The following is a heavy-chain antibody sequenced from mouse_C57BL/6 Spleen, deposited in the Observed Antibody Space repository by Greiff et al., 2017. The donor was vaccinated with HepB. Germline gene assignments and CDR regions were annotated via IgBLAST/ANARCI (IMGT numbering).Heavy chain of an antibody. D-gene: IGHD1-1*01. CDR3: ARDYYGSSYRYFDV. V-gene: IGHV1-54*01. J-gene: IGHJ1*03. CDR1: GYAFTNYL. CDR2: INPGSGGT. Sequence: QVQLQQSGAELVRPGTSVKVSCKASGYAFTNYLIEWVKQRPGQGLEWIGVINPGSGGTNYNEKFKGKATLTADKSSSTAYMQLSSLTSEDSAVYVCARDYYGSSYRYFDVWGTGTTVTVSS.